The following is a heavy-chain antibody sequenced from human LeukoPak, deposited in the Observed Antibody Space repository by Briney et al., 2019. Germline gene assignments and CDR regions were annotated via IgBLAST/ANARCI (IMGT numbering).Heavy chain of an antibody. CDR1: GGSISGYY. Sequence: SETLSLTCTVSGGSISGYYWSWIRQPPGKGLEWIGYIHYSGSTSYSPSLKSRVTISVDTSKMQFSLKLNSVTAADTAVYYCARHSGHSSTNDAFDIWGQGTMVIVSS. CDR2: IHYSGST. CDR3: ARHSGHSSTNDAFDI. D-gene: IGHD6-13*01. J-gene: IGHJ3*02. V-gene: IGHV4-59*01.